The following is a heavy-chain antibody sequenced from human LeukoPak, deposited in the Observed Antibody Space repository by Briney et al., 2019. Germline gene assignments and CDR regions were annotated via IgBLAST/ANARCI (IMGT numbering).Heavy chain of an antibody. CDR3: ARDEQQLASDAEYFQH. Sequence: GGSLRLSCAASGFTFSSYAMHWVRQAPGKGLEWVTVISYDGSNKYYADSVKGRFTISRDNSKNTLYLQMNSLRAEDTAVYYCARDEQQLASDAEYFQHWGQGTLVTVSS. CDR1: GFTFSSYA. J-gene: IGHJ1*01. D-gene: IGHD6-13*01. CDR2: ISYDGSNK. V-gene: IGHV3-30*04.